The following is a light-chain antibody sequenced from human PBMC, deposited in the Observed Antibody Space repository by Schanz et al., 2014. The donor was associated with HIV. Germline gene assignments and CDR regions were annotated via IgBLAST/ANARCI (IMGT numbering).Light chain of an antibody. V-gene: IGLV1-44*01. CDR1: SSNIGSNT. CDR3: ATWDDSLNGVV. Sequence: QSVVTQPPLASGTPGQRVTISCSGSSSNIGSNTVNWYQHLPGSAPQLLIYSDNQRPSRVPDRFFGSKSGTSASLAISGLRSDDEAHYYCATWDDSLNGVVFGGGTKVTVL. J-gene: IGLJ2*01. CDR2: SDN.